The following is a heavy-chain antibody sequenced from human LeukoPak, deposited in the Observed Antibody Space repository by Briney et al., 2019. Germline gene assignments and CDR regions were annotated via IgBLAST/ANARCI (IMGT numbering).Heavy chain of an antibody. V-gene: IGHV1-24*01. CDR1: GYTLTELS. CDR2: FDPEDGET. Sequence: ASVKVSCKVSGYTLTELSMHWVRQAPGKGLEWMGGFDPEDGETIYAQKFQGRVTMTEDTSTDTAYMELSSLRSEDTAVYYCATAKRYPDAFDIWGQGTMVTVSS. J-gene: IGHJ3*02. CDR3: ATAKRYPDAFDI. D-gene: IGHD2-2*01.